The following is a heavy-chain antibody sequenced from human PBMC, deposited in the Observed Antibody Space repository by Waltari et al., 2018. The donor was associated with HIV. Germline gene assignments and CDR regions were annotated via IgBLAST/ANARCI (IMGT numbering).Heavy chain of an antibody. CDR1: GFSVRGNY. V-gene: IGHV3-53*01. Sequence: ELQVVESGGGLTQPGGSLRLSGVVSGFSVRGNYMTWVRQAPGKGLEWVSVIYSGGSTYYADSVKGRFTISRDSAKNTVYLQMNSLRVEDTAKYHCARDRSQYYGMDVWGQGTDVTVSS. CDR3: ARDRSQYYGMDV. CDR2: IYSGGST. D-gene: IGHD4-4*01. J-gene: IGHJ6*02.